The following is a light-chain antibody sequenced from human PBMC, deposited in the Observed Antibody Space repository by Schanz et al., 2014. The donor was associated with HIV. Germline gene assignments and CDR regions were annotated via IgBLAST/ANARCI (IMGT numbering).Light chain of an antibody. J-gene: IGKJ2*01. CDR2: ATS. Sequence: EIVLTQSPGSLSLSPGGRATLSCGASQRLSSSYLAWYQQKRDQPPRLVIYATSTRAAGIPDRFSGSGSGTDFILTISSLEPEDFAVYYCQQYGSSPYTFGQGTKLEIK. CDR1: QRLSSSY. CDR3: QQYGSSPYT. V-gene: IGKV3-20*01.